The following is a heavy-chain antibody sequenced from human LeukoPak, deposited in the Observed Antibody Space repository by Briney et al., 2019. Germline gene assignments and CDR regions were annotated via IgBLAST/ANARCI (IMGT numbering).Heavy chain of an antibody. CDR2: ISGSGGAT. CDR3: AKGGTVIARLIAAD. CDR1: GFSFSTFA. V-gene: IGHV3-23*01. Sequence: GGSLRLSCAASGFSFSTFAMSWVRQAPGKGLEWVSHISGSGGATYYADSVRGRFTFSRDNSENTLYLQMNSLRAEDTAVYYCAKGGTVIARLIAADWGQGTLVTVSS. D-gene: IGHD6-6*01. J-gene: IGHJ4*02.